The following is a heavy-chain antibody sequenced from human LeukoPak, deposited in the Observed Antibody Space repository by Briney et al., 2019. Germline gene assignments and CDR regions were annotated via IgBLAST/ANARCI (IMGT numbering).Heavy chain of an antibody. J-gene: IGHJ4*02. CDR3: ARDSYYYGSGSLFDY. V-gene: IGHV4-4*02. CDR1: GGSISSSNW. CDR2: IYHSGST. Sequence: PSETLSLTCAVSGGSISSSNWWSWVRQPPGKGLEWIGEIYHSGSTNYNPSLKSRVTMSVDTSKNQFSLKLSSVTAADTAVYYCARDSYYYGSGSLFDYWGQGTLVTVSS. D-gene: IGHD3-10*01.